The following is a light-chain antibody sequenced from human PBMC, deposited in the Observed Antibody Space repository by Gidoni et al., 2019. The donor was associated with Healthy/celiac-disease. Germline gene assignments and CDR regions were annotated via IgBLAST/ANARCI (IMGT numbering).Light chain of an antibody. J-gene: IGKJ3*01. V-gene: IGKV1-39*01. CDR3: QQSYRTPRT. CDR2: AAS. Sequence: DIQMTQSPSSLSAPLGDRVTITGRASQSISSYLNWYQQKPGKAPKLLIYAASSLHSVVPSRFSGSGSGTDFTLTISSLQPEDFATYYCQQSYRTPRTFXPXTKVDIK. CDR1: QSISSY.